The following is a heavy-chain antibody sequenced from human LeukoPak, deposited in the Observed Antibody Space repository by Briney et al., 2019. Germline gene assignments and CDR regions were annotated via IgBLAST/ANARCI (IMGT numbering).Heavy chain of an antibody. CDR3: AGDYSTVTTFFDY. CDR2: ISGSGGST. J-gene: IGHJ4*02. V-gene: IGHV3-23*01. Sequence: PGGSLRLSCAASGFTFSSYAMSWVRQAPGKGLEWVSAISGSGGSTYYADSVKGRFTISRDNAKNSLYLQMNSLRAEDTAVYYCAGDYSTVTTFFDYWGQGTLVTVSS. CDR1: GFTFSSYA. D-gene: IGHD4-17*01.